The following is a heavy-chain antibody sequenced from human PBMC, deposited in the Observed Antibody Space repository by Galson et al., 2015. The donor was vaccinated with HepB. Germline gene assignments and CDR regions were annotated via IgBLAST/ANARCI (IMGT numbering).Heavy chain of an antibody. CDR3: AREGLHCSSTSCYPYSSSRDAFDI. D-gene: IGHD2-2*01. CDR1: GGSFSGYY. Sequence: SETLSLTCAVYGGSFSGYYWSWIRQPPGKGLEWIGEINHSGSTNYNPSLKSRVTISVDTSKNQFSLRLSSVTAADTAVYYCAREGLHCSSTSCYPYSSSRDAFDIWGQGTMVTVSS. V-gene: IGHV4-34*01. CDR2: INHSGST. J-gene: IGHJ3*02.